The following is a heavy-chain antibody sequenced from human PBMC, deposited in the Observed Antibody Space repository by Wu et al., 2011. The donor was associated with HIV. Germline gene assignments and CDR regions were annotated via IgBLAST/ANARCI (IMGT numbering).Heavy chain of an antibody. Sequence: QVQLVQSGAEVKKPGASVKVSCKASGYTFTSYGISWVRQAPGQGLEWMGWISAYNGDTNYAQRLQDRITLTTDTSARTAHMELRSLRSDDTAVYFCARHPTYFSDSSGYYYFDYWGQGTLVTVSS. CDR2: ISAYNGDT. CDR3: ARHPTYFSDSSGYYYFDY. J-gene: IGHJ4*02. CDR1: GYTFTSYG. D-gene: IGHD3-22*01. V-gene: IGHV1-18*01.